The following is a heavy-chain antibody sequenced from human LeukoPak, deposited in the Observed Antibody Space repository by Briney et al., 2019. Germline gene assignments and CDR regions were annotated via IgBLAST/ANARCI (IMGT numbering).Heavy chain of an antibody. Sequence: ASVKVSCKAPGYTFTGYNTQWMRQAPAQGLEWMGWINVHTGVAHYAQKFHGRVTMTRETFISTAYMELSRLRSDGSAVFYCARTPYDSSAYYSPAGYWGQGTLVIVSS. V-gene: IGHV1-2*02. J-gene: IGHJ4*02. CDR2: INVHTGVA. CDR1: GYTFTGYN. D-gene: IGHD3-22*01. CDR3: ARTPYDSSAYYSPAGY.